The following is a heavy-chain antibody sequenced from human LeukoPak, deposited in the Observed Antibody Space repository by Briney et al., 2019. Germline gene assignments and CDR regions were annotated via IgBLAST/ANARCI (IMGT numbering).Heavy chain of an antibody. Sequence: PSETQSLTCTVSGGSISSYYWSWIRQPPGKGLEWIGYIYYSGSTNYNPSLKSRVTISVDTSKNQFSLKLSSVTAADTAVYYCARYCSGGSCYSGQFDYWGQGTLVTVSS. CDR1: GGSISSYY. J-gene: IGHJ4*02. CDR3: ARYCSGGSCYSGQFDY. V-gene: IGHV4-59*08. D-gene: IGHD2-15*01. CDR2: IYYSGST.